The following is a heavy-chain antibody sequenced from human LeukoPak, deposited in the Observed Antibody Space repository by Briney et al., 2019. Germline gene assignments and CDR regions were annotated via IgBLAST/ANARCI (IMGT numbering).Heavy chain of an antibody. J-gene: IGHJ3*02. D-gene: IGHD4-23*01. CDR1: GGSISSYY. CDR3: ARRLVMDGGNSFEALDI. CDR2: IYYSGST. V-gene: IGHV4-59*01. Sequence: PETLSLTCTVSGGSISSYYWSWIRQPPGKGLEWVGYIYYSGSTNNNPSLKSRVTISVDTSKNQFSLKLSSVTAAGTAVYYCARRLVMDGGNSFEALDIWGQGTMVTVSS.